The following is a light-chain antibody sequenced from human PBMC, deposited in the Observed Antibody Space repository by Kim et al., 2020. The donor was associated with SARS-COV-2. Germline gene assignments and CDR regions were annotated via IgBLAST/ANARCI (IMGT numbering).Light chain of an antibody. CDR3: SSYADTYTVI. CDR1: RSDVGGYDL. Sequence: GQAITLSCIGTRSDVGGYDLVSWDQQHPGKVPKLLIYEVSNRPSAVSNRFSGSKSGNTASLTISGLQAEDEADYYCSSYADTYTVIFGGGTQLTVL. V-gene: IGLV2-23*02. J-gene: IGLJ2*01. CDR2: EVS.